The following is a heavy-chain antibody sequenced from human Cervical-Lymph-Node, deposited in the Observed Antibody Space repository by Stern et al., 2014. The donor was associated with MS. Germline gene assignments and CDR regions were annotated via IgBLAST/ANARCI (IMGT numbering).Heavy chain of an antibody. Sequence: VQLVESGAEVKSPGASLKVSCKTSGYNFNDYFTHWVRQVPGQGLEWMGRVDPTSGATIYAQKFQGRVAMTRDTSITTAYMELSRLTSDDTAMHYCARKNGMDVWGQGTAVTVS. V-gene: IGHV1-2*06. CDR2: VDPTSGAT. CDR3: ARKNGMDV. J-gene: IGHJ6*02. CDR1: GYNFNDYF.